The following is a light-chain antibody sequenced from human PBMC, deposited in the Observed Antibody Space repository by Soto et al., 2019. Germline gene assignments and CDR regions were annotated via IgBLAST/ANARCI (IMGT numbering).Light chain of an antibody. Sequence: QPASVSGSPGQSITISCTGTSSDVGSYNLVSWYQQHPGKAPKLMIYEGSKRPSGVSNRFSGSKSGNTASLTISGLQAEDEADYYCCSYAGSSTSYVFGTGTKLTVL. J-gene: IGLJ1*01. CDR1: SSDVGSYNL. CDR3: CSYAGSSTSYV. V-gene: IGLV2-23*01. CDR2: EGS.